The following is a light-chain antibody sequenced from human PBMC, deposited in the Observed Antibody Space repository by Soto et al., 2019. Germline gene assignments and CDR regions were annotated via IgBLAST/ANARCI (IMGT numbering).Light chain of an antibody. J-gene: IGKJ4*01. V-gene: IGKV3-15*01. CDR2: GAS. CDR1: QSVSSN. Sequence: IVMTQSPATLSVSPGERATLSCRASQSVSSNLAWYQQNPGQAPRLLIYGASTRATGIPARFSGSGSGAEFTLTISSLQSEDFVVYYCQRYNRWPLSFGGGTKVDIK. CDR3: QRYNRWPLS.